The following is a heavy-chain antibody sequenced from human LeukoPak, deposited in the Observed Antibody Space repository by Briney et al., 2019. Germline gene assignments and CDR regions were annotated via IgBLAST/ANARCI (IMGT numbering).Heavy chain of an antibody. CDR1: GGSISSGGYY. CDR2: IYHSGST. CDR3: ARDPPYYYDSSGDA. V-gene: IGHV4-30-2*01. J-gene: IGHJ5*02. Sequence: SETLSLTCTVSGGSISSGGYYWSWIRQPPGKGLEWIGYIYHSGSTYYNPSLKSRVTISVDRSKNQFSLKLSSVTAADTAVYYCARDPPYYYDSSGDAWGQGTLVTVSS. D-gene: IGHD3-22*01.